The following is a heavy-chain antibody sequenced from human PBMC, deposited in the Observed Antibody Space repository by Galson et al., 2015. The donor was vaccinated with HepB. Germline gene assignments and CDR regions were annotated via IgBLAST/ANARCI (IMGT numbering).Heavy chain of an antibody. V-gene: IGHV1-46*01. CDR2: INPSGGST. J-gene: IGHJ4*02. Sequence: SVKVSCKASGYTFTSYYMHWVRQAPGQGLEWMGIINPSGGSTSYAQKFQGRATMTRDTSTSTVYMELSSLRSEDTAVYYCARDLSGGWTPLGYWGQGTLVTASS. D-gene: IGHD6-19*01. CDR1: GYTFTSYY. CDR3: ARDLSGGWTPLGY.